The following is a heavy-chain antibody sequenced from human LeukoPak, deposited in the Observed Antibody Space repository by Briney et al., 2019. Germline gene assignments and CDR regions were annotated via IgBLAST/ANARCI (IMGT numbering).Heavy chain of an antibody. CDR2: ISHSGST. Sequence: SETLSLTCAVYGGSFSGYYWSWIRQPPGKGLEWIGEISHSGSTNYNPSLKSRVTISVDTSKNQFSLKLSSVTAADTAVYYCARKRAVVAARPRRGYFDYWGQGTLVTVSS. CDR1: GGSFSGYY. D-gene: IGHD6-6*01. V-gene: IGHV4-34*01. J-gene: IGHJ4*02. CDR3: ARKRAVVAARPRRGYFDY.